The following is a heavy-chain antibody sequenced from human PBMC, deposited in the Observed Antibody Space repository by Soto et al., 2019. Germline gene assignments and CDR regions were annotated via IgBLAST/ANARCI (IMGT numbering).Heavy chain of an antibody. D-gene: IGHD5-12*01. CDR3: ARVSGYYLPDY. CDR2: INAGNGNT. V-gene: IGHV1-3*05. J-gene: IGHJ4*02. Sequence: QVQLVQSGAEEKKPGASVKVSCKASGYTFTNYATHWVRQAPGQRLEWMGWINAGNGNTKYSQKFQGRVTITRDTXXXTAYXXLSSLRSEDTAVYYCARVSGYYLPDYWGQGTLVTVSS. CDR1: GYTFTNYA.